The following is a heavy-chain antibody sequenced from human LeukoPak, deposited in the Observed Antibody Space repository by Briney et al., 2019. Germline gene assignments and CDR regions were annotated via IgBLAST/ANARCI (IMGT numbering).Heavy chain of an antibody. J-gene: IGHJ3*02. CDR3: ARDLRFLEWFRGDAFDI. CDR1: GFTFSSYS. D-gene: IGHD3-3*01. CDR2: ISSSSSYI. V-gene: IGHV3-21*01. Sequence: GGSLRLSCAASGFTFSSYSMNWVRQAPGKGLEWVSSISSSSSYIYYADSVKGRFTISRDNAKNSLYLQMNSLRAEDTAVYYCARDLRFLEWFRGDAFDIWGQGTMVTVSS.